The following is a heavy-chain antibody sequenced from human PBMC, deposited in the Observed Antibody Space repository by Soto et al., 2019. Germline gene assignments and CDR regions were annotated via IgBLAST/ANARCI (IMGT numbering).Heavy chain of an antibody. Sequence: QVQLVESGGGVVQPGRSLRLSCAASGFTFSSYGMHWVRQAPGKGLEWVAVIWYDGSNKYYADSVKGRFTISRDNSKNTLYLNMNSLRAEDTAVYYCARELTTVTAPGVAFDIWGQGTMVTVSS. V-gene: IGHV3-33*01. CDR1: GFTFSSYG. D-gene: IGHD4-17*01. J-gene: IGHJ3*02. CDR3: ARELTTVTAPGVAFDI. CDR2: IWYDGSNK.